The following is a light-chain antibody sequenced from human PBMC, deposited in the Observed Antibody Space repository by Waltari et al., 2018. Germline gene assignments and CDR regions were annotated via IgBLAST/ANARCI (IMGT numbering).Light chain of an antibody. Sequence: ETVLTQSPGTLSLSPGEGATLSCRASQNVDRYLAWYQQKPGQAPRLLIYDASIRATGIPARFSGSGSGTDFTLTINSLEPDDFATYYCQQRKNWPPLTFGGGTKVEIE. CDR2: DAS. CDR3: QQRKNWPPLT. CDR1: QNVDRY. V-gene: IGKV3-11*01. J-gene: IGKJ4*01.